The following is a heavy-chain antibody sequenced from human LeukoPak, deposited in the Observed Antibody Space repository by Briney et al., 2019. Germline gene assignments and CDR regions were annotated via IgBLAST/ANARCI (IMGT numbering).Heavy chain of an antibody. CDR1: GGSISSSSSY. D-gene: IGHD4-17*01. CDR2: IYYSGST. CDR3: ARTNGDYGPVDY. Sequence: PSETLSLTCTVSGGSISSSSSYRRWIRQPPGKGLEWIGSIYYSGSTYYNPSLKSRVTISVDTSRNQFSLKLSSVAAADTAVYYCARTNGDYGPVDYWGQGTLVTVSS. V-gene: IGHV4-39*01. J-gene: IGHJ4*02.